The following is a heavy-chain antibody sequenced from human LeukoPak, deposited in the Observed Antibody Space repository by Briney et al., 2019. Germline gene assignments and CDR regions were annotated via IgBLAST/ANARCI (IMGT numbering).Heavy chain of an antibody. V-gene: IGHV3-74*01. D-gene: IGHD6-19*01. Sequence: GGSLRLSCAASGFTFSSYWMHWIRHAPGKGLVWVSRIKRDGSSPAYADSVKGRFTISRDNAKNTLYLQMNSLRAEDTALYYCARDTGGAVADFDYWGQGTLVTVSS. CDR1: GFTFSSYW. CDR2: IKRDGSSP. J-gene: IGHJ4*02. CDR3: ARDTGGAVADFDY.